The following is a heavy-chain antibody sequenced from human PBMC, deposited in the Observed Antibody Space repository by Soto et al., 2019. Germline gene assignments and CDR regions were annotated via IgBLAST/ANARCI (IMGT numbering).Heavy chain of an antibody. CDR1: GGTFSSYA. CDR3: ASDKGGYGDYVAY. J-gene: IGHJ4*02. CDR2: IIPIFGTA. Sequence: SVKVSCKASGGTFSSYAISWVRQAPGQGLEWMGGIIPIFGTANYAQKFQGGVTITADESTSTAYMELSSLRSEDTAVYYCASDKGGYGDYVAYWGQGTLVTVSS. D-gene: IGHD4-17*01. V-gene: IGHV1-69*13.